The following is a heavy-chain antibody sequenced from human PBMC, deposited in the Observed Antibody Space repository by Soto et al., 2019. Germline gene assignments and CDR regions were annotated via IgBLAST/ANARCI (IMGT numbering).Heavy chain of an antibody. CDR2: INAGNGNT. D-gene: IGHD5-18*01. Sequence: QVQLVQSGAEVKKPGASVMVSCKASGYTFTSYAMHWVRQAPGQRLEWMGWINAGNGNTKYSQKFQGRVTITRDTSASTAYMELSSLRSEDTAVYYCARGLNGYLYYFDYWGQGTLVTVSS. J-gene: IGHJ4*02. CDR3: ARGLNGYLYYFDY. CDR1: GYTFTSYA. V-gene: IGHV1-3*01.